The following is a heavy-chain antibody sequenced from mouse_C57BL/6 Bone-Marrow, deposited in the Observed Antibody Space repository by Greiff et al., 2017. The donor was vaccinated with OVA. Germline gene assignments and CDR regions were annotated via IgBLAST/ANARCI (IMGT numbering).Heavy chain of an antibody. Sequence: QVQLQQPGAELVKPGASVKLSCKASGYTFTSYWMQWVKQRPGQGLEWIGEIDPSDSYTNYNQKFKGKATLTVDTSSSTVYIQLSSLTSEDSAVYYCARYRASTVVARRRYFDVWGTGTTVTVSS. J-gene: IGHJ1*03. D-gene: IGHD1-1*01. CDR3: ARYRASTVVARRRYFDV. CDR1: GYTFTSYW. V-gene: IGHV1-50*01. CDR2: IDPSDSYT.